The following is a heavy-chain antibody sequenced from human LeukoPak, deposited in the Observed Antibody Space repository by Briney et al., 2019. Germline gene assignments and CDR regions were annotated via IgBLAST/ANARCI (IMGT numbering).Heavy chain of an antibody. CDR1: GFTFSSYS. J-gene: IGHJ4*02. D-gene: IGHD6-25*01. CDR3: ARGEAGGFDY. Sequence: GGSLRLSCAASGFTFSSYSMNWVRQAPGKGLEWVSSISSSSSYIYYADSVRGRFTISRDNAKNSLYLQMNSLRAEDTAVYYCARGEAGGFDYWGQGTPVTVSS. V-gene: IGHV3-21*01. CDR2: ISSSSSYI.